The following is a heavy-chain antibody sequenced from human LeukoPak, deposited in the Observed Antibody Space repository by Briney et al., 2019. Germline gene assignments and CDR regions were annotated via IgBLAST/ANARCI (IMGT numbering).Heavy chain of an antibody. CDR3: ARDHRDYGDY. Sequence: SVKVSCKASGYTFTGYYMHWVRQAPGQGLEWMGRIIPILGIANYAQKFQGRVTITADKSTSTAYMELSSLRSEDAAVYYCARDHRDYGDYWGQGTLVTVSS. V-gene: IGHV1-69*04. J-gene: IGHJ4*02. CDR2: IIPILGIA. CDR1: GYTFTGYY.